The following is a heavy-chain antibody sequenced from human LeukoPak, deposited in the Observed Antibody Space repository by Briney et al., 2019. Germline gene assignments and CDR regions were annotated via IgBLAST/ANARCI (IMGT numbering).Heavy chain of an antibody. CDR2: ISYDGSNK. CDR3: ASAPDTGWAFDI. CDR1: GFTFSSYA. D-gene: IGHD5-18*01. Sequence: PGRSLRLSCAASGFTFSSYAMHWVRQAPGKGLEWVAVISYDGSNKYYADSVKGRFTISRDNSKNTLYLQMNSLRAEDTAVYYCASAPDTGWAFDIWGQGTMVTVSS. V-gene: IGHV3-30-3*01. J-gene: IGHJ3*02.